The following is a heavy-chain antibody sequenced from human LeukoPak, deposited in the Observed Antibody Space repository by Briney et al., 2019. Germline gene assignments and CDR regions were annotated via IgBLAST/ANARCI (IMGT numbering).Heavy chain of an antibody. J-gene: IGHJ4*02. CDR1: GFTFSSYA. CDR3: ARDNTYYYDSSGYGLLGY. CDR2: ISYDGSNK. D-gene: IGHD3-22*01. V-gene: IGHV3-30*01. Sequence: PGRSLRLSCAASGFTFSSYAMHWVRQAPGKGLEWVAVISYDGSNKYYADSVEGRFTISRDNSKNTLYLQMNSLRAEDTAVYYCARDNTYYYDSSGYGLLGYWGQGTLVTVSS.